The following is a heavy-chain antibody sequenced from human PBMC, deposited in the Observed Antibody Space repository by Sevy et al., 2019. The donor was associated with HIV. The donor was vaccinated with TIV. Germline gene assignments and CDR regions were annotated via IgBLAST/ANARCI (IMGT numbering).Heavy chain of an antibody. CDR2: IWYDRSNK. CDR3: AREVAAADHYYYYGMDV. J-gene: IGHJ6*02. V-gene: IGHV3-33*01. Sequence: GGSLRLSCAASGFTFSSYGMHWVRQAPGKGLEWVAVIWYDRSNKYYADSVKGRFTISRDNSKNTLYLQMNSLRAEDTAVYYCAREVAAADHYYYYGMDVWGQGTTVTVSS. D-gene: IGHD6-13*01. CDR1: GFTFSSYG.